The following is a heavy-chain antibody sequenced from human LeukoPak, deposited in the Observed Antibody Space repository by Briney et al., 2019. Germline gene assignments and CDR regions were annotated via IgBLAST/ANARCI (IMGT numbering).Heavy chain of an antibody. D-gene: IGHD2-2*01. CDR2: ISYDGSTK. Sequence: GGSLRLSCAASEFTFSNYWMSWVRQAPGKGLEWVAFISYDGSTKYYADSVKGRFTISRDNSKNTPSLQMNSLRAEDTAVYYCARDLSTKYSIDYWGQGALVTVSS. J-gene: IGHJ4*02. CDR3: ARDLSTKYSIDY. V-gene: IGHV3-30*03. CDR1: EFTFSNYW.